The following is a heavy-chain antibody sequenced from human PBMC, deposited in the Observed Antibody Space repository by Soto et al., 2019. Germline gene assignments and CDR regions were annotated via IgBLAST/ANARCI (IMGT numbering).Heavy chain of an antibody. V-gene: IGHV3-33*01. Sequence: QVQLVESGGGVVQPGRSLRLSCAASGFTFSSYGMHWVRQAPGKGLEWVAVIWYDGSNKYYADSVKGRFTISRDNSKNTLYLQMNSLRAEDTAVYYCARADYGGNGIIDYWGQGTLVTVSS. J-gene: IGHJ4*02. CDR1: GFTFSSYG. D-gene: IGHD4-17*01. CDR2: IWYDGSNK. CDR3: ARADYGGNGIIDY.